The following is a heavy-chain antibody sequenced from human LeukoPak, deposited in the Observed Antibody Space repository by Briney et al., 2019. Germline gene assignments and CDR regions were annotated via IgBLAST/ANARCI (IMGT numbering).Heavy chain of an antibody. CDR1: GFIFRDFS. J-gene: IGHJ6*03. V-gene: IGHV3-23*01. Sequence: PGGSLRLSCSVSGFIFRDFSMSWVRQAPGKGLEWVSTMSGSGGDIGHADSVKGRFTISRDNSKNTLYLQMSSLRAEDTAVYYCAKANYYYYYMDVWGRGTTVTISS. CDR2: MSGSGGDI. CDR3: AKANYYYYYMDV.